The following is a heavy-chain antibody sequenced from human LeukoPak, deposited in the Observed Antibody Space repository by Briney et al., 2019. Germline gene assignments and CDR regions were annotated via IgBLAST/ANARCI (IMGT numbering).Heavy chain of an antibody. CDR1: GYTSTRPD. J-gene: IGHJ3*02. CDR2: MNPNDQT. D-gene: IGHD5-24*01. Sequence: ASVKVSCKAAGYTSTRPDINWVRQATGKGLEWLGWMNPNDQTGYSQNFQGRLTFTRDISRNTAYMELSSLTPDDTAVYFCARYTIADGFDMWGQGTMVTVSS. CDR3: ARYTIADGFDM. V-gene: IGHV1-8*01.